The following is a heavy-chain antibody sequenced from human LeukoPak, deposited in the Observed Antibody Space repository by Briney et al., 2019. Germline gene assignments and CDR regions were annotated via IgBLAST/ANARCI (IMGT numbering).Heavy chain of an antibody. CDR3: ASLRFLEWSFDS. V-gene: IGHV3-11*04. CDR2: ISSSGSTI. J-gene: IGHJ4*02. Sequence: GGSLRLSCAASGFTFSDYYMSWIRQAPGKGLEWVSYISSSGSTIYYADSVKGRFTISRDNAKNSLYLQVNSLRAEDTAVYYCASLRFLEWSFDSWGQGTLVTVSS. D-gene: IGHD3-3*01. CDR1: GFTFSDYY.